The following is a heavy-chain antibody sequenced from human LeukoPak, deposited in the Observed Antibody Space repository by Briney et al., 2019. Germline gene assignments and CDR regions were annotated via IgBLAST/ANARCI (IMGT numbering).Heavy chain of an antibody. CDR3: AREYERSAAVTTSYYGMDV. J-gene: IGHJ6*02. D-gene: IGHD4-17*01. V-gene: IGHV4-30-4*08. Sequence: LRLSCAASGFTFSDYYMSWIRQPPGKGLEWIGYIYYSGSTYYNPSLKSRVTISVDTSKNQFSLKLSSVTAADTAVYYCAREYERSAAVTTSYYGMDVWGQGTTVTVSS. CDR2: IYYSGST. CDR1: GFTFSDYY.